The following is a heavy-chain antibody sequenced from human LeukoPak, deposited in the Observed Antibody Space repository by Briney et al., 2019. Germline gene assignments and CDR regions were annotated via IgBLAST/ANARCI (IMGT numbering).Heavy chain of an antibody. CDR3: ARVRGPVTYYYDSSGYYPN. J-gene: IGHJ4*02. D-gene: IGHD3-22*01. CDR2: MNPNSGNT. V-gene: IGHV1-8*01. CDR1: GYTFTSYD. Sequence: ASVKVSCKASGYTFTSYDINWVRQATGQGLEWMGWMNPNSGNTGYAQKFQSRVTMTRNTSISTAYMELSSLRSEDTAVYYCARVRGPVTYYYDSSGYYPNWGQGTLVTVPS.